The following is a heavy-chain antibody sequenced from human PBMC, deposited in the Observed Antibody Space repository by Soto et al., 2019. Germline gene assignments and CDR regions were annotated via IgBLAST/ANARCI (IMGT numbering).Heavy chain of an antibody. J-gene: IGHJ4*02. CDR3: ARDYDFWSGYLSGHFDY. Sequence: QVQLVESGGGLVKPGGSLRLTCAASGFTFSDYFLTWIRQAPGKGLEWVAYIGSSSSDTNYADSVKGRFTISRDNAKNSLFLQMNHLRVDDTAVYYCARDYDFWSGYLSGHFDYWGQGTLVTVSS. V-gene: IGHV3-11*06. CDR1: GFTFSDYF. CDR2: IGSSSSDT. D-gene: IGHD3-3*01.